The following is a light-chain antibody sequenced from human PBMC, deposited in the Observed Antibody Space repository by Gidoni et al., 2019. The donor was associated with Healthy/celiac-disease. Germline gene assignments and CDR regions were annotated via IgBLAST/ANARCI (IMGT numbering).Light chain of an antibody. Sequence: DIQMTQSPSTLSASVGDRVTITCRASQSISSWLAWYQQKPGKAPKLLIYKASSLESGVPSRFSGSGSGTEFTLPISSLQPDDFATYYCQQYNSYSRSFXQXTKLEIK. CDR2: KAS. CDR1: QSISSW. CDR3: QQYNSYSRS. J-gene: IGKJ2*04. V-gene: IGKV1-5*03.